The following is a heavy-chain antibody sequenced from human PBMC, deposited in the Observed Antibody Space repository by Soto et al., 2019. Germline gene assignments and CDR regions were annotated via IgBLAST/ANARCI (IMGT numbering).Heavy chain of an antibody. Sequence: ASVKVSCKASGYTFTSYGISWVRQAPGQGLEWMGWISAYNGNTNYAQKLQGRVTMTTDTSTSTAYMELRSLRSDDTAVYYCARGIRNYDFWSPAGVYYMDVWGKGTTVTVSS. D-gene: IGHD3-3*01. V-gene: IGHV1-18*01. J-gene: IGHJ6*03. CDR2: ISAYNGNT. CDR3: ARGIRNYDFWSPAGVYYMDV. CDR1: GYTFTSYG.